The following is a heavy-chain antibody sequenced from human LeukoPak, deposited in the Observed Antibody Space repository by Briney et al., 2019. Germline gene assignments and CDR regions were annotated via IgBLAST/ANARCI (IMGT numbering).Heavy chain of an antibody. Sequence: SETLSLTCTVSGGSISSYYWSWIRQPAGKGLEWIGRIYTSGSTNYNPSLKSRVTMSVDTSKNQFSLKLSSVTAADTAVYYFAGNSYYYDRSVCTYYYDMDVWGKGTTVTVSS. V-gene: IGHV4-4*07. CDR1: GGSISSYY. D-gene: IGHD3-22*01. CDR3: AGNSYYYDRSVCTYYYDMDV. J-gene: IGHJ6*03. CDR2: IYTSGST.